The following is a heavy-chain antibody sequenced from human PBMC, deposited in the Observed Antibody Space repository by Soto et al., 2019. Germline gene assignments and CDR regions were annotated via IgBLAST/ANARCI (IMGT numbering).Heavy chain of an antibody. V-gene: IGHV3-7*01. CDR3: ARGFPYGDYVNF. CDR2: IKQDGSEK. CDR1: GFTFSRHW. Sequence: GGSLRLSCAASGFTFSRHWMNWVRQAPGKGLEWVANIKQDGSEKNYVDSVKGRFTISRDNAKNSLYLQMNSLRVEDTALYYCARGFPYGDYVNFWGQGTLVTVSS. D-gene: IGHD4-17*01. J-gene: IGHJ4*02.